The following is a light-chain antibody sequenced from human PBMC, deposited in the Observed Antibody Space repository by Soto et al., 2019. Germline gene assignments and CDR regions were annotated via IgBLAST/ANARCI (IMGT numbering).Light chain of an antibody. CDR2: AAS. CDR1: QSVSSAY. Sequence: EIVLMQSPGTLSLSPGERATLSCRASQSVSSAYLAWYQHKPGQPPTLLIYAASSRVTGIPDRFSGSGSGTDFTLTISRLEPEVFAVYYCQQYGSSSTWTFGQGTKVEIK. V-gene: IGKV3-20*01. J-gene: IGKJ1*01. CDR3: QQYGSSSTWT.